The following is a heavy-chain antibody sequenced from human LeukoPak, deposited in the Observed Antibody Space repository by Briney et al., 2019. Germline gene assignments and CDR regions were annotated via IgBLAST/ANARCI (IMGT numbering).Heavy chain of an antibody. CDR1: GFTFSSYS. J-gene: IGHJ1*01. CDR2: ISGGSGTI. CDR3: ATYYYGSDVYFQH. V-gene: IGHV3-48*02. Sequence: PGGSLRLSCAASGFTFSSYSMNWVRQAPGQGLEWVSYISGGSGTIYYADSVKGRFTISRDNAKNSLYLEMNSLRDEDTAVYYCATYYYGSDVYFQHWGQGTLVTVS. D-gene: IGHD3-10*01.